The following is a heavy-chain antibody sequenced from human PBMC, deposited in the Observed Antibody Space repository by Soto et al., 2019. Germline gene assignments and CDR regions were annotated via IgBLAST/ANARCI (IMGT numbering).Heavy chain of an antibody. D-gene: IGHD5-18*01. J-gene: IGHJ6*02. CDR1: GGTFSSYA. V-gene: IGHV1-69*01. CDR2: IIPIFGTA. CDR3: ATPATDPVDTAMAISYYYYGMDV. Sequence: QVPLVQSGAEVKKPGSSVKVSCKASGGTFSSYAISWVRQAPGQGLEWMGGIIPIFGTANYAQKFQARVTITADESTSTAYMELSSLRSEDTAVYYCATPATDPVDTAMAISYYYYGMDVWGQGTTVTVSS.